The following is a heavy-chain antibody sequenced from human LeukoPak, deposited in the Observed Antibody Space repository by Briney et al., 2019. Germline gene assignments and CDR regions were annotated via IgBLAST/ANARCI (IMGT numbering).Heavy chain of an antibody. Sequence: GESLRISCKASGYSFTSYWISWVRQMPGKGLDWMGRIDPSDSYTNYSPSFQGHVTISADRSISTAYLQWSSLKASDTAMCYCARHLVGATRNFDYWGQGTLVTVSS. D-gene: IGHD1-26*01. CDR2: IDPSDSYT. CDR3: ARHLVGATRNFDY. J-gene: IGHJ4*02. V-gene: IGHV5-10-1*01. CDR1: GYSFTSYW.